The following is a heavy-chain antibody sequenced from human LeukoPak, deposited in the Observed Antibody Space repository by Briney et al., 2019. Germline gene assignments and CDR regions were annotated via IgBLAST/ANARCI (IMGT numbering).Heavy chain of an antibody. Sequence: GGSLRLSCAASGFTFSSYWMSWVRQAPGKGLEWVANIKQDGSEKYYVDSVKGRFTISRDNAKNSLYLQMNSMRAEDTAVYYCERDGTHYLLRYFDWLSPNYFDYWGREPWSPSPQ. CDR1: GFTFSSYW. CDR3: ERDGTHYLLRYFDWLSPNYFDY. CDR2: IKQDGSEK. V-gene: IGHV3-7*03. D-gene: IGHD3-9*01. J-gene: IGHJ4*02.